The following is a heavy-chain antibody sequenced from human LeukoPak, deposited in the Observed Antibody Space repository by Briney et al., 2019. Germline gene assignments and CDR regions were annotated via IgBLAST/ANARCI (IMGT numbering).Heavy chain of an antibody. Sequence: GGSLRLSCAASGFTFSRYVMHWVRQAPGKGLEWVASISYDGSNKFYADSVKGRFTISRDTSRHTLYLPMNSLRGEDAAVCSCARGSIPTGPYYYFYYMDVWGKGTAVAVSS. D-gene: IGHD3-10*01. J-gene: IGHJ6*03. CDR1: GFTFSRYV. CDR3: ARGSIPTGPYYYFYYMDV. CDR2: ISYDGSNK. V-gene: IGHV3-30*01.